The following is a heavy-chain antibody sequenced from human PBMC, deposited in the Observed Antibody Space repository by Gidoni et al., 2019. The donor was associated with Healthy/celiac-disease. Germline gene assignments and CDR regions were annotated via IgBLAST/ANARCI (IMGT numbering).Heavy chain of an antibody. CDR3: TRGHPLTIFPSN. CDR2: IRSKAYGGTT. J-gene: IGHJ4*02. CDR1: GFTFGDYA. Sequence: EVQLVESGGGLVKPGRSLRLSCTASGFTFGDYAMSWFRQATGKGLEWVGFIRSKAYGGTTEYAASVKGRFTISRDNSKSIAYLQMNSLKTEDTAVYYCTRGHPLTIFPSNWGQGTLVTVSS. D-gene: IGHD3-3*01. V-gene: IGHV3-49*05.